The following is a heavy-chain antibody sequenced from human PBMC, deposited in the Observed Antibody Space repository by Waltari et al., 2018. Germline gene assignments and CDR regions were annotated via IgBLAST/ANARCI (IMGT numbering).Heavy chain of an antibody. Sequence: SGAEVKKPGASVKVSCKASGYTFTGYYMHWVRQAPGQGLEWMGWHNPNSGGTNDAQKFQGRVTMTRDTSISTAYMELSRLGSDDTAVYYCARDFAYYYGSGATGWFDPWGQGTLVTVSS. CDR2: HNPNSGGT. V-gene: IGHV1-2*02. CDR3: ARDFAYYYGSGATGWFDP. D-gene: IGHD3-10*01. CDR1: GYTFTGYY. J-gene: IGHJ5*02.